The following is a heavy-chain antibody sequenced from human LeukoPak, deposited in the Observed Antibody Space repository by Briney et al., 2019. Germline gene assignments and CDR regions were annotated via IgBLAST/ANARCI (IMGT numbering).Heavy chain of an antibody. CDR3: AKDRTIVGAIS. V-gene: IGHV3-23*01. D-gene: IGHD1-26*01. CDR1: GFTLSSYA. Sequence: GGSLRLSCAASGFTLSSYAMSWVRQAPGKGLEWVSGISGSGGSTYYVDSVKGRFTMSRDNSKNTLYLQMNSLRAEDTAVYYCAKDRTIVGAISWGQGTLVTVSS. J-gene: IGHJ5*02. CDR2: ISGSGGST.